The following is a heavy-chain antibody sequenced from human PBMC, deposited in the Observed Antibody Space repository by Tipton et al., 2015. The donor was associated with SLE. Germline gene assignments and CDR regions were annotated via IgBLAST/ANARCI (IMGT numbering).Heavy chain of an antibody. V-gene: IGHV4-61*01. CDR2: IYDIGST. Sequence: TLSLTCTVSGYSITSDNYWGWIRQPPGKGLEWIGYIYDIGSTNYNPSLKSRVTMSVDTSENQLSLKLTFVTAADTAVYYCARARHGGAEYFEHWGQGTLVTVSS. CDR1: GYSITSDNY. J-gene: IGHJ1*01. CDR3: ARARHGGAEYFEH. D-gene: IGHD3-3*01.